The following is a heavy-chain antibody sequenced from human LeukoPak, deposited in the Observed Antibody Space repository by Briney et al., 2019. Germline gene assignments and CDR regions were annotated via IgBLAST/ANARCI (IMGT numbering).Heavy chain of an antibody. Sequence: GGSLRLSCAASGFTVSRNYMSWVRQAPGKGLEWASVIYSGGSTYYADSVKGRFTISRDNSKNTLYLQMNSLRAEDTAVYYCARDLGDDYVWGSYRVRYGLDVWGQGTTVTVSS. J-gene: IGHJ6*02. V-gene: IGHV3-66*01. CDR3: ARDLGDDYVWGSYRVRYGLDV. CDR2: IYSGGST. CDR1: GFTVSRNY. D-gene: IGHD3-16*02.